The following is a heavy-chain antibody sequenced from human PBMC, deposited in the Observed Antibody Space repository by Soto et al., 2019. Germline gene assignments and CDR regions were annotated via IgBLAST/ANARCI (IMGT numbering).Heavy chain of an antibody. V-gene: IGHV3-48*03. Sequence: EVQLVESGGGLVQPGGSLRLSCAASGFTFSSYEMNWVRQAPGKGLEWVSYISSSGSTIYYADSVKGRFTISRDNAKNSLYLQMNSLRAEDTAVYYCAGIFRNYYGMDVWGQGTTVTVSS. J-gene: IGHJ6*02. CDR2: ISSSGSTI. D-gene: IGHD3-3*01. CDR1: GFTFSSYE. CDR3: AGIFRNYYGMDV.